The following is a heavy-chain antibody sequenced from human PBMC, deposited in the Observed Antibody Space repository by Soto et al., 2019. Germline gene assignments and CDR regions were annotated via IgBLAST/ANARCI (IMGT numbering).Heavy chain of an antibody. V-gene: IGHV4-30-4*01. D-gene: IGHD2-15*01. CDR2: IYYSGST. CDR3: ARDLVVVAAAKRYFDY. CDR1: GGSISSGDSY. J-gene: IGHJ4*02. Sequence: ASETLSLTCTVSGGSISSGDSYWSWIRQPPGKGLEWIGYIYYSGSTYYNPSLKSRVTISVDTSRNQFSLKLSSVTAADTAMYYCARDLVVVAAAKRYFDYWGQGTLVTVSS.